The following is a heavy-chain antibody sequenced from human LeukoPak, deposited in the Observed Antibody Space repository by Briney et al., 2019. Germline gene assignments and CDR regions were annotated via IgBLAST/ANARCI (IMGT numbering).Heavy chain of an antibody. J-gene: IGHJ3*02. CDR3: ARDQEEDYYGSGSYSAFDI. V-gene: IGHV4-4*02. CDR2: IYHSGST. D-gene: IGHD3-10*01. CDR1: GGSISSSNW. Sequence: SETLSLTCAVSGGSISSSNWWSWVRPPPGKRLEWIGDIYHSGSTNYNPSLKSRVTISVDKSKNQFSLKVSSVTAADTAVYYCARDQEEDYYGSGSYSAFDIWGQGTMVTVSS.